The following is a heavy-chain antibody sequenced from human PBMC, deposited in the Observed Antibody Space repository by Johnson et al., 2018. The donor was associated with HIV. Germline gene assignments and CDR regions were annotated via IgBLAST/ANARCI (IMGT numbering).Heavy chain of an antibody. V-gene: IGHV3-13*01. CDR3: AKPLRWDFAVDAFDI. Sequence: VQLVESGGGVVRPGGSLRLSCAASGFTFDDYGMSWVRQAPGKGLEWVSAIGTAGDTYYPGSVKGRFTISRDNSKNTLYLQMNSLRAEDTAVYYCAKPLRWDFAVDAFDIWGQGTMVTVSS. J-gene: IGHJ3*02. CDR1: GFTFDDYG. CDR2: IGTAGDT. D-gene: IGHD1-26*01.